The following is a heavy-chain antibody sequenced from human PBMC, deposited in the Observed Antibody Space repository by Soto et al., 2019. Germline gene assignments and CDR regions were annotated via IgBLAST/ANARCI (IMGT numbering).Heavy chain of an antibody. Sequence: AGGSLILSCAASGFTFSSYGMHWVRQAPGKGLEWVAVISYDGSNKYYADSVKGRFTISRDNSKNTLYLQMNSLRAEDTAVYYCAKGDYGDYGAFDIWGQGTMVTVSS. D-gene: IGHD4-17*01. CDR2: ISYDGSNK. V-gene: IGHV3-30*18. J-gene: IGHJ3*02. CDR1: GFTFSSYG. CDR3: AKGDYGDYGAFDI.